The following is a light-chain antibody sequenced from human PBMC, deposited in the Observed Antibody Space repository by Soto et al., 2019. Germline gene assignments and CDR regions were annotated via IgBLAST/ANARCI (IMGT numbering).Light chain of an antibody. CDR1: SSNIGPNT. J-gene: IGLJ1*01. CDR3: AAWDDSLNGYV. V-gene: IGLV1-44*01. CDR2: SSN. Sequence: QSVLTQPPSASGTPGQRVTISCSGSSSNIGPNTVNWFQQFPRTAPKLLIYSSNRRPSGVPDRFSASKSGTSASLAISGLQSEDEADYYCAAWDDSLNGYVFGTGTKGTVL.